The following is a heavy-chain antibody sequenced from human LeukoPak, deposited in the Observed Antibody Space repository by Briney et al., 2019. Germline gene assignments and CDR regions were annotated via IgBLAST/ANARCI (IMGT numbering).Heavy chain of an antibody. CDR3: ARVLWFGELAFDY. V-gene: IGHV1-2*02. CDR2: INPNSGGT. J-gene: IGHJ4*02. CDR1: GYTFTGYY. D-gene: IGHD3-10*01. Sequence: ASVKVSCKASGYTFTGYYMHWVRQAPGQGIEWMGWINPNSGGTNYAQKFQGRVTMTRDTSISTAYMELSRLRSDDTAVYYCARVLWFGELAFDYWGQGTLVTVSS.